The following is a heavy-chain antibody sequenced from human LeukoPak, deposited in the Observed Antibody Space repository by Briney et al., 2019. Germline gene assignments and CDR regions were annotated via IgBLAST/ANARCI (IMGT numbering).Heavy chain of an antibody. CDR3: ARDQPLSDAFDI. CDR2: IKPDGSEK. CDR1: GFTFSSYW. J-gene: IGHJ3*02. V-gene: IGHV3-7*01. Sequence: GGSLRLSCAASGFTFSSYWMSWVRQAPGKGLEWVANIKPDGSEKYSVDSVKGRFTMSRDNGKNSLYLQMNSLRAEDTAVYYCARDQPLSDAFDIWGQGTMVTVSS.